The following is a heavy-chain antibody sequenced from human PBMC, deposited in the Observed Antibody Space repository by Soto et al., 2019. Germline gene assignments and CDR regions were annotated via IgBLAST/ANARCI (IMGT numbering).Heavy chain of an antibody. CDR1: GFTVSSNY. J-gene: IGHJ3*02. D-gene: IGHD2-21*02. CDR2: IYSGGST. CDR3: ARFRTTIVVVTATPDAFDI. V-gene: IGHV3-66*01. Sequence: EVQLVESGGGLVQPGGSLRLSCAASGFTVSSNYMSWVRQAPGKGLEWVSVIYSGGSTYYADSVKGRFTISRDNSKNTLYLQMNSLRAEDTAVYYCARFRTTIVVVTATPDAFDIWGQGTMVTVSS.